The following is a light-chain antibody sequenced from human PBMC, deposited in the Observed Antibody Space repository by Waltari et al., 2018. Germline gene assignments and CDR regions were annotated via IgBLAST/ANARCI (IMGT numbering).Light chain of an antibody. J-gene: IGKJ4*01. CDR1: ESIIRW. Sequence: TCRASESIIRWLAWYQQKPGKAPKLLIYEASTLERGVPSRFSGSGSGTEFTLTVSSLQPDDFATYYCQQYYTYSLTFGGGTKIKI. CDR3: QQYYTYSLT. CDR2: EAS. V-gene: IGKV1-5*03.